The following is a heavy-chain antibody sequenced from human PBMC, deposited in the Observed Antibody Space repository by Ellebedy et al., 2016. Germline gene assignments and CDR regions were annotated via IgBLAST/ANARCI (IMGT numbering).Heavy chain of an antibody. V-gene: IGHV4-34*01. CDR3: ARHVSDYYDSSGLYYFDY. D-gene: IGHD3-22*01. Sequence: SETLSLTXAVYGGSFSGYYWSWIRQPPGKGLEWIGEINHSGSTYYNPSLKSRVTISVDTSKNQFSLKLSSVTAADTAVYYCARHVSDYYDSSGLYYFDYWGQGTLVTVSS. CDR2: INHSGST. J-gene: IGHJ4*02. CDR1: GGSFSGYY.